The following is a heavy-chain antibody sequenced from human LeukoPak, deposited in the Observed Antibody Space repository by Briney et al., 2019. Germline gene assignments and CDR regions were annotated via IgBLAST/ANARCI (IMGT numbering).Heavy chain of an antibody. CDR1: GFTFSSYW. V-gene: IGHV3-74*01. D-gene: IGHD1-1*01. CDR2: INSDGSST. J-gene: IGHJ3*02. Sequence: GGSLRLSCAASGFTFSSYWMHWVRQAPGKGLVWVSRINSDGSSTSYADSVKGRFTISRDNAKNTLYLQMNSLRAEDTAVYYCAREFLIHWNNDAFDIWGQGTMVTVSS. CDR3: AREFLIHWNNDAFDI.